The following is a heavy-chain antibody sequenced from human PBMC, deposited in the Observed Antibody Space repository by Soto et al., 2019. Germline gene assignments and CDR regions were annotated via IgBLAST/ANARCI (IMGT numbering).Heavy chain of an antibody. V-gene: IGHV3-48*03. CDR3: ARDQGGYKYGDFDY. CDR1: GFTLSSYE. CDR2: ISGSDDTK. J-gene: IGHJ4*02. Sequence: GGSLRLSCAASGFTLSSYEMNWVRQAPGKGLEWISYISGSDDTKYYADSVKGRFTISRDNPKNSLYLQMNSLRAEDTAVYYCARDQGGYKYGDFDYWGQGILVTVSS. D-gene: IGHD5-18*01.